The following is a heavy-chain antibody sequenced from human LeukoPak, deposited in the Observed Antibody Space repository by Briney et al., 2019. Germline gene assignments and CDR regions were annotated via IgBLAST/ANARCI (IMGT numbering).Heavy chain of an antibody. J-gene: IGHJ4*02. CDR3: ATVPPDGFY. D-gene: IGHD1-14*01. CDR2: IKSKTDGGTT. V-gene: IGHV3-15*01. Sequence: GGSLRLSCAASGFTFRNAWMSWVRQAPGKGPEWVGRIKSKTDGGTTDYAAPVNGRFTISRDDSKNTLYLQMSSLKTEDTAVYYCATVPPDGFYWGQGTLVTVSS. CDR1: GFTFRNAW.